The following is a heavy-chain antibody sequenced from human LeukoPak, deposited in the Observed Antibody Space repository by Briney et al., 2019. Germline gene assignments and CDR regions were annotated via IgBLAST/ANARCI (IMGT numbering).Heavy chain of an antibody. J-gene: IGHJ6*03. Sequence: ASVKVSCKASGYTFTGYYMHWVRQAPGQGLEWMGWINPNSGGTNYAQKFQGRVTMTRDTSISTAYMELSRLRSDDTAVYYCASTGSTSAMVTAYYYYYMDVWGKGTTVTVSS. D-gene: IGHD5-18*01. CDR3: ASTGSTSAMVTAYYYYYMDV. V-gene: IGHV1-2*02. CDR2: INPNSGGT. CDR1: GYTFTGYY.